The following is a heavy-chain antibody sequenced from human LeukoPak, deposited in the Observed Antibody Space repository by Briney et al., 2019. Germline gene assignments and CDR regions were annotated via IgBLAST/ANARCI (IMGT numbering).Heavy chain of an antibody. CDR3: TKSGSAWAFFQD. CDR2: IWYDGTNK. J-gene: IGHJ1*01. Sequence: GGSLRLSCAASGFTFSNCGMHWVRQAPGKGLEWVAVIWYDGTNKFYADSVKGRFTISRDISKSTLYLQMNSLTVEDTAVYYCTKSGSAWAFFQDWGQGTLVTVSS. CDR1: GFTFSNCG. D-gene: IGHD2-15*01. V-gene: IGHV3-33*06.